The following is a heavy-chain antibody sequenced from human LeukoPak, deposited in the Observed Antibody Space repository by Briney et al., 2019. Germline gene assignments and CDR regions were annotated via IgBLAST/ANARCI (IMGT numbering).Heavy chain of an antibody. D-gene: IGHD3-9*01. CDR3: AKGSDFLTGYSPYYYNGLDV. Sequence: PGGSLRLSCAASGFTFSNSAMSWVRQAPGKGLEWVSAISGGGGITYYADSVKGRFTISRDNSKNTLYLQMNSLRAEDTAVYYCAKGSDFLTGYSPYYYNGLDVWGQGTMVTVSS. CDR2: ISGGGGIT. CDR1: GFTFSNSA. J-gene: IGHJ6*02. V-gene: IGHV3-23*01.